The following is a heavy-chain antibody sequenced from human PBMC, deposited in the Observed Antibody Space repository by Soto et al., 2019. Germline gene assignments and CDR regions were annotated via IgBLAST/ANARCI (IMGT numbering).Heavy chain of an antibody. CDR3: ARDAAYNDFWVGVMELYSYNMDV. V-gene: IGHV1-18*01. CDR1: GYNFANYG. D-gene: IGHD3-3*01. Sequence: QVQLVQSEAEVKKPGASLKVSCRASGYNFANYGISWVRQAPGQGLEWMGWISAHNGDTKYAQKAQSRVTMNKHTCTSTTYMEMCSLGSDDTAVYYCARDAAYNDFWVGVMELYSYNMDVWGQVTTVSV. CDR2: ISAHNGDT. J-gene: IGHJ6*02.